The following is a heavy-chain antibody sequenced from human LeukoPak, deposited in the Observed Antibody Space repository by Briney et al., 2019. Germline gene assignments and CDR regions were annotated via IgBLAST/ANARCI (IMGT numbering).Heavy chain of an antibody. V-gene: IGHV3-30*18. Sequence: GGSLRLSCAASGLTFSSYGMHWVRQAPGKGLEWVAVISYDGSNKYYADSVKGRFTISRDNSKNTLYLQMNSLRAEDTAVYYCAKDGGGTLDYWGQGTLVTVSS. CDR2: ISYDGSNK. D-gene: IGHD2-15*01. J-gene: IGHJ4*02. CDR3: AKDGGGTLDY. CDR1: GLTFSSYG.